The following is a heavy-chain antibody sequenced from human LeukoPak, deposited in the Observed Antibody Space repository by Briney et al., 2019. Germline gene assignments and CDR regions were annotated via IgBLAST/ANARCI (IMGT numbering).Heavy chain of an antibody. D-gene: IGHD3-10*02. CDR1: GFTFSSYA. Sequence: PGRSLRPSCATSGFTFSSYAMSWVRQAPGKGLEWVSTVSGGGGSTWYADSVKGRFSISRDNSKNTLYLQMDSLRAEDTAVYYCATYVRGDFDYWGQGTLVTVSS. J-gene: IGHJ4*02. V-gene: IGHV3-23*01. CDR2: VSGGGGST. CDR3: ATYVRGDFDY.